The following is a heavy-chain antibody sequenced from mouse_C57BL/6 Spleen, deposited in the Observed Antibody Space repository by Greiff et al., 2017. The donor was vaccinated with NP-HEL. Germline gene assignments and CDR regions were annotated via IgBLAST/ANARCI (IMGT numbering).Heavy chain of an antibody. V-gene: IGHV1-81*01. J-gene: IGHJ2*01. CDR3: ARSEGYGNYATYFDY. Sequence: VQLQQSGAELARPGASVKLSCKASGYTFTSYGISWVKQRTGQGLEWIGEIYPRSGNTYYNEKFKGKATLTADKSSSTAYMELRSLTSEDSAVYFCARSEGYGNYATYFDYWGQGTTLTVSS. CDR2: IYPRSGNT. D-gene: IGHD2-1*01. CDR1: GYTFTSYG.